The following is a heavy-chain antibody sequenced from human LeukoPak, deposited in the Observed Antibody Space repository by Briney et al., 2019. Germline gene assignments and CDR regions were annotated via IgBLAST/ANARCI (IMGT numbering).Heavy chain of an antibody. CDR3: ARSSRELGGYAPWELMPPFDY. V-gene: IGHV3-48*01. CDR1: GFNFDDYN. J-gene: IGHJ4*02. D-gene: IGHD1-7*01. CDR2: ISSSSSTI. Sequence: GGSLRLSCTASGFNFDDYNMSWFRQAPGKGLEWVSYISSSSSTIYYADSVKGRFTISRDNAKNSLYLQMNSLRAEDTAVYYCARSSRELGGYAPWELMPPFDYWGQGTLVTVSS.